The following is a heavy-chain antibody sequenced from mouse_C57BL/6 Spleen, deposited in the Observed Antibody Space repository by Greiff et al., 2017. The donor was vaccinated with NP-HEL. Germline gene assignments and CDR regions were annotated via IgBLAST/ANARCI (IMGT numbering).Heavy chain of an antibody. CDR1: GFTFSSYG. CDR2: ISSGGSYT. V-gene: IGHV5-6*01. CDR3: ARQGVYYDYENWYFDV. J-gene: IGHJ1*03. D-gene: IGHD2-4*01. Sequence: EVQLVESGGDLVKPGGSLKLSCAASGFTFSSYGMSWVRQTPDKRLEWVATISSGGSYTYYPDSVKGRFTISRDNAKNTLYLQMSSLKSEDTAMYYCARQGVYYDYENWYFDVWGTGTTVTVSS.